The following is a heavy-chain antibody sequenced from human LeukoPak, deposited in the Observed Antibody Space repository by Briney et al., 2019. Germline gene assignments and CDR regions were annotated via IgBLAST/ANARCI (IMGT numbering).Heavy chain of an antibody. CDR2: ISGSGGNT. V-gene: IGHV3-23*01. J-gene: IGHJ4*02. CDR1: GFTFSSYA. Sequence: GGSLRLSCAASGFTFSSYAMTWVRQAPGKGLEWVSGISGSGGNTYYTDSVKGRFTTSRDNSKNTLFLQMNSLRAEDTAVYYCARDLLSSSYYGTGYWGQGILVTVSS. CDR3: ARDLLSSSYYGTGY. D-gene: IGHD3-10*01.